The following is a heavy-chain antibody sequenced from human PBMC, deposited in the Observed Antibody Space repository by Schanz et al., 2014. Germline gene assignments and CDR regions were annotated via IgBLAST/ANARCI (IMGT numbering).Heavy chain of an antibody. J-gene: IGHJ1*01. D-gene: IGHD6-13*01. V-gene: IGHV1-18*04. CDR3: AGATYSSSWYGGSEYFQH. CDR1: GYTFTSSG. CDR2: ISAYSGKT. Sequence: QVQLVQSGAEMKKPGASVRVSCKASGYTFTSSGFSWVRQAPGQGPEWMAWISAYSGKTNYAQKFQGRVTVTTDTSTSTAYMELRSLRSDDTAVYYCAGATYSSSWYGGSEYFQHWGQGTLVTVSS.